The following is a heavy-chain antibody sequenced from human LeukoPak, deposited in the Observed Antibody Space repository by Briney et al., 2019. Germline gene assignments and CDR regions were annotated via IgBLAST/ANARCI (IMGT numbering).Heavy chain of an antibody. CDR2: INHSGST. CDR3: ARVGQAPYYYDSSGYYGY. CDR1: GGSFSGYY. Sequence: SETLSLTCAVYGGSFSGYYWSWIRQPPGKGLEWIGEINHSGSTNYNPSLKSRVTISVDTSKNQFSLKLSSVTAADTAVYYCARVGQAPYYYDSSGYYGYWGQGTLVTVSS. J-gene: IGHJ4*02. D-gene: IGHD3-22*01. V-gene: IGHV4-34*01.